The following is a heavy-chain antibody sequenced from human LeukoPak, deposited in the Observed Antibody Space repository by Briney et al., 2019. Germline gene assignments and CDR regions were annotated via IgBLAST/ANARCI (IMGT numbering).Heavy chain of an antibody. Sequence: ASVKVSCKASGYTFTGYYMHWVRQAPGQGLEWMGWINPNSGGTNYAQKFQGRVTMTRDTSISTAYMELSRLRSDDTAVYYCARDEPPVGATPPLGDYWGQGTLVTVSS. CDR1: GYTFTGYY. V-gene: IGHV1-2*02. D-gene: IGHD1-26*01. J-gene: IGHJ4*02. CDR2: INPNSGGT. CDR3: ARDEPPVGATPPLGDY.